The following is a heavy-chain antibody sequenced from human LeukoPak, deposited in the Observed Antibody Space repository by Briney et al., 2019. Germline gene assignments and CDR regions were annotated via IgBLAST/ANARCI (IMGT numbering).Heavy chain of an antibody. CDR2: IIPIFGTA. D-gene: IGHD6-13*01. Sequence: SVKVSCKASGGTFSSYAISWVRQAPGQGLEWMGGIIPIFGTANYAQKFQGRVTITTDESTSTAYMELSSLRSEDTAVYYCARDEYSSSWYGTDYYYYMDVWGKGTTVTVSS. J-gene: IGHJ6*03. V-gene: IGHV1-69*05. CDR3: ARDEYSSSWYGTDYYYYMDV. CDR1: GGTFSSYA.